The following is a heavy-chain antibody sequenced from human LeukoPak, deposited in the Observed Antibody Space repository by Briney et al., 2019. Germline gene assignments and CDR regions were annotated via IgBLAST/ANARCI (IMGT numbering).Heavy chain of an antibody. D-gene: IGHD3-10*02. J-gene: IGHJ4*02. V-gene: IGHV3-7*01. CDR3: AREDYVSDNFGY. CDR1: GFTFDTYW. CDR2: IKYDGGET. Sequence: GGSLRLSCAASGFTFDTYWMSWVRQAPGKGLEWLANIKYDGGETYYVDSVKGRFTISRDNAKNSLFLQMNSLRVDDTAIYYCAREDYVSDNFGYWGQGTLVTVSS.